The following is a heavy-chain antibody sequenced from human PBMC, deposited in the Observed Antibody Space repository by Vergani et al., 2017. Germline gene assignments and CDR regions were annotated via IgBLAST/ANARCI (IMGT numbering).Heavy chain of an antibody. D-gene: IGHD2-2*02. V-gene: IGHV4-34*01. CDR2: INHSGST. CDR3: AREACSSTSCYTGWFDP. CDR1: GGSFSGYY. J-gene: IGHJ5*02. Sequence: QVQLQQWGAGLLKPSETLSLTCAVYGGSFSGYYWSWIRQPPGKGLEWIGEINHSGSTNYNPSLKSRVTMSVDTSKNQFSLKLSSVTAADTAVYYCAREACSSTSCYTGWFDPWGQGTLVTVSS.